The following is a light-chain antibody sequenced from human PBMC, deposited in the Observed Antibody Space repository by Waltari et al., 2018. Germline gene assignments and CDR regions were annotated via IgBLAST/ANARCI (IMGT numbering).Light chain of an antibody. CDR2: GAS. J-gene: IGKJ1*01. Sequence: EIVMTQSPATLPVSPGERATLSCRASQSVSTNLAWYQQKPGQAARLLIYGASTTATGIPARFSGSGSGTEFTLTISSMQSEDFAVYYCQQYNNWPPWTCGQGTKVEIK. CDR1: QSVSTN. CDR3: QQYNNWPPWT. V-gene: IGKV3-15*01.